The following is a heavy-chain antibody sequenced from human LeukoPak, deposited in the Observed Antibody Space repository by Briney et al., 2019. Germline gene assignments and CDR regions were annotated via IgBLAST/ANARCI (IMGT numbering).Heavy chain of an antibody. V-gene: IGHV4-59*01. D-gene: IGHD2-2*01. CDR2: IYYSGST. CDR3: ARVVPAAMSASYYGMDV. CDR1: GGSISSYY. J-gene: IGHJ6*04. Sequence: SETLSLTCTVSGGSISSYYWSWIRQPPGKGLEWIGYIYYSGSTNYNPSLKSRVTISVDTSKNQFSLKLSSVTAADTAVYYCARVVPAAMSASYYGMDVWGKGTTVTVSS.